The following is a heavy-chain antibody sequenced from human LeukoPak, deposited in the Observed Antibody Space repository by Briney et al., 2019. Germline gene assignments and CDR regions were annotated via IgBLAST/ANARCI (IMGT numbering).Heavy chain of an antibody. Sequence: PSETLSLTCTVSGGSISSYYWSWIRQPAGKGLEWIGRIYTSGSTNYNPSLKSRVTMSVDTSKNQFSLKLSSVTAADTAVYYCARGRPDDFWSGYYTRDGSPFDYWGQGTLVTVSS. D-gene: IGHD3-3*01. V-gene: IGHV4-4*07. CDR1: GGSISSYY. CDR2: IYTSGST. CDR3: ARGRPDDFWSGYYTRDGSPFDY. J-gene: IGHJ4*02.